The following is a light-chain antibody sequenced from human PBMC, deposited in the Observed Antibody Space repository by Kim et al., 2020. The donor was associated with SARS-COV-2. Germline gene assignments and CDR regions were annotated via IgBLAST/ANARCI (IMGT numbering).Light chain of an antibody. CDR2: QDN. J-gene: IGLJ3*02. Sequence: SVSPGQTASITCSGDKLGDEYACWYQQKPGQSPVLVIYQDNKRPSGIPERFSGSNSGNTATLTISGTQAMDEADYYCQAWDSSTVVFGGGTQLTVL. CDR3: QAWDSSTVV. V-gene: IGLV3-1*01. CDR1: KLGDEY.